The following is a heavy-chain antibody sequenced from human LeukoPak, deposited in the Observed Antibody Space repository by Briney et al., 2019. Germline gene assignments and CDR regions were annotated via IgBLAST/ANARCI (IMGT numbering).Heavy chain of an antibody. J-gene: IGHJ3*02. Sequence: GGSPRLSCAASGFTFSSYWTSWVRQAPGKGLEWVANIKQDGSEKYYVDSVKGRFTISRDNAKNSLYPQMNSLRAEDTAVYYCARDSGYGGMSTDAFDIWGQGTMVTVSS. CDR1: GFTFSSYW. CDR3: ARDSGYGGMSTDAFDI. V-gene: IGHV3-7*01. D-gene: IGHD3-10*01. CDR2: IKQDGSEK.